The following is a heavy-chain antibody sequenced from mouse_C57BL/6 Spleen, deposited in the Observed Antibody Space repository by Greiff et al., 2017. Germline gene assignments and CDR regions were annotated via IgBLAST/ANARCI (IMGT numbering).Heavy chain of an antibody. CDR3: ARGGYGGDFDY. CDR2: ISDGGSYT. CDR1: GFTFSSYA. J-gene: IGHJ2*01. D-gene: IGHD3-1*01. Sequence: EVQLVESGGGLVKPGGSLKLSCAASGFTFSSYAMSWVRQTPEKRLEWVATISDGGSYTYYPDNVKGRFTISRDNAKNNLYLQMSHLKSEDTAMYYCARGGYGGDFDYWGQGTTLTVSS. V-gene: IGHV5-4*01.